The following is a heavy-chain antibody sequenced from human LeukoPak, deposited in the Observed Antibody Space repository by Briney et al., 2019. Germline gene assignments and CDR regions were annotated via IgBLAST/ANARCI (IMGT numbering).Heavy chain of an antibody. V-gene: IGHV3-7*04. Sequence: GGSLRLSWAAAGSTFSNNWVTWVRQAPGKGLEWVANIKQDGTEKYYVDSVKGRFTISRDNAKNSLYLQMNSLRAEDTAVYYCARHLGNWFDPWGQGTLVTVSS. D-gene: IGHD3-16*01. CDR3: ARHLGNWFDP. CDR2: IKQDGTEK. J-gene: IGHJ5*02. CDR1: GSTFSNNW.